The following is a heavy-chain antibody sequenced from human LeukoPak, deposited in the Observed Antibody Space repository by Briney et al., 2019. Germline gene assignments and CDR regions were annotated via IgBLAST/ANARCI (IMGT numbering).Heavy chain of an antibody. J-gene: IGHJ4*02. Sequence: ASVKVSCKASGYTFTSYAMNWVRQAPGQGLEWMGWINPNSGGTNYAQKFQGRVTMTRDTSISTAYMELSRLRSDDTAVYYCARGSSSDLPYDYWGQGTLVTVSS. CDR3: ARGSSSDLPYDY. D-gene: IGHD1-26*01. V-gene: IGHV1-2*02. CDR1: GYTFTSYA. CDR2: INPNSGGT.